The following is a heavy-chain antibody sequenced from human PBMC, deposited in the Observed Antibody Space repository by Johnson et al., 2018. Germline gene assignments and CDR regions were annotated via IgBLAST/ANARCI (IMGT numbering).Heavy chain of an antibody. Sequence: VQLVESGAEVKKPGASVKVSCKASGYTFTSYDINWVRQATGQGLEWMGWMNPNSGNTGYAQKFQGRVTMTRNTSISTAYMELGSRRSEDTAGYYCARGLTRSWSFTAEYFQHWGQGTLVTVSS. V-gene: IGHV1-8*01. J-gene: IGHJ1*01. CDR1: GYTFTSYD. CDR2: MNPNSGNT. CDR3: ARGLTRSWSFTAEYFQH. D-gene: IGHD6-13*01.